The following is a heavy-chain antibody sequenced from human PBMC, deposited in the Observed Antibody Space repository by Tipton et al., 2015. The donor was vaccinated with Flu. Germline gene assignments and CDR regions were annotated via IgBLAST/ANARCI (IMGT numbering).Heavy chain of an antibody. CDR2: IKSDGRST. CDR1: GFTFSSYY. D-gene: IGHD2-2*01. Sequence: SLRLSCAASGFTFSSYYMHWVRQAPGKGLVWVSCIKSDGRSTSYADSVKGRFTISRDIAKDTLYLQMNSLGAEDSAVYYCARDLGVPAHDWYFDLWGRGTLVTVSS. J-gene: IGHJ2*01. CDR3: ARDLGVPAHDWYFDL. V-gene: IGHV3-74*01.